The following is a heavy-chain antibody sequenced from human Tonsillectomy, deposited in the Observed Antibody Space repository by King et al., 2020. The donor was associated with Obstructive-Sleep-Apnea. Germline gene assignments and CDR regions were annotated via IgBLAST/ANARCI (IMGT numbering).Heavy chain of an antibody. Sequence: QLQESGPGLVEPSETLSLTCTVSGASVNSFYWSWIRQPAGEGLEWIGRFYTSGSTDYNPSLKSRVTMSVDTSENQFSLKLTSVTAADTAVYYCARVGETIYYYYGMDVWGQGTTVTVSS. V-gene: IGHV4-4*07. CDR2: FYTSGST. J-gene: IGHJ6*02. CDR3: ARVGETIYYYYGMDV. D-gene: IGHD1-7*01. CDR1: GASVNSFY.